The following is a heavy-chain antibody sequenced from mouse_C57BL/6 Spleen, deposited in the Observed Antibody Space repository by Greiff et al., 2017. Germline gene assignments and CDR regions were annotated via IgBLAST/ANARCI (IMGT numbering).Heavy chain of an antibody. V-gene: IGHV1-4*01. CDR1: GYTFTSYT. D-gene: IGHD1-1*01. CDR2: INPSSGYT. J-gene: IGHJ4*01. CDR3: SRSTGSSYDYAMDY. Sequence: VQLQQSGAELARPGASVKMSCKASGYTFTSYTMHWVKQRPGQGLEWIGYINPSSGYTKYNQKFKDKATLTADKSSSTAYMQLSSLTSEYSAVYYCSRSTGSSYDYAMDYWGQGTSVTVSS.